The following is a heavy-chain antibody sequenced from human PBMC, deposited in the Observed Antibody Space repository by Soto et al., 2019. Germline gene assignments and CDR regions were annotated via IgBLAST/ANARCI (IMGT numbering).Heavy chain of an antibody. CDR2: IKQDGSEK. CDR3: ARFIPHYYYYYMDV. Sequence: GGSLRLSCAASGFTFSSYWMSWVRQAPGKGLEWVANIKQDGSEKYYVDSVKGRFTISRDNAKNSLCLQMNSLRAEDTAVYYCARFIPHYYYYYMDVWGKGTTVTVSS. CDR1: GFTFSSYW. J-gene: IGHJ6*03. V-gene: IGHV3-7*01. D-gene: IGHD3-16*02.